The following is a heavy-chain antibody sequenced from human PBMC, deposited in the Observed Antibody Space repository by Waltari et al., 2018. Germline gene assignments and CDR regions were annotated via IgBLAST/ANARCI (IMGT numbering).Heavy chain of an antibody. CDR1: GYTLTELS. CDR2: FDAEDGET. J-gene: IGHJ4*02. V-gene: IGHV1-24*01. Sequence: QVQLVQSGAEVKKPGASVKVSCTVSGYTLTELSMHWVRQAPGTGLEWMGGFDAEDGETSYAQKFQSRVTMTEDTSTDTAYMELSSLRAEDTAVYYCATTDGDRPGDFDYWGQGTLVTVSS. CDR3: ATTDGDRPGDFDY. D-gene: IGHD4-17*01.